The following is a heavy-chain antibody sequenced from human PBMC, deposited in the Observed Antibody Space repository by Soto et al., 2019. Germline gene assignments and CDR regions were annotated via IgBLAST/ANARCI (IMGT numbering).Heavy chain of an antibody. CDR3: ARGLSYGLGSYVLFDAFDI. Sequence: EVQLVESGGGLVQPGRSLRLSCAASGFTFDDYAMHWVRQAPGKGLEWVSGIRWDSGNIESSDSVKGRFTITRDNTKNSLYQQMNSLRAEDTALYYCARGLSYGLGSYVLFDAFDIWGQGTLVTVSS. J-gene: IGHJ3*02. D-gene: IGHD3-10*01. V-gene: IGHV3-9*01. CDR1: GFTFDDYA. CDR2: IRWDSGNI.